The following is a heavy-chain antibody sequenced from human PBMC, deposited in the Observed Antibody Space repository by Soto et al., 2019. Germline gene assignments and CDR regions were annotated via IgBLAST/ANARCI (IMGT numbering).Heavy chain of an antibody. CDR3: ARGLRGSSRGDWFDH. CDR2: IYHSGST. Sequence: SETLSLTCAVSGYSISSGYYWGWIRQPPGKGLEWIGSIYHSGSTYYNPSLKSRVTVSVDTSKNQFSLKLSSVTAADTAVYYCARGLRGSSRGDWFDHWGQGTLVTVSS. CDR1: GYSISSGYY. D-gene: IGHD6-13*01. J-gene: IGHJ5*02. V-gene: IGHV4-38-2*01.